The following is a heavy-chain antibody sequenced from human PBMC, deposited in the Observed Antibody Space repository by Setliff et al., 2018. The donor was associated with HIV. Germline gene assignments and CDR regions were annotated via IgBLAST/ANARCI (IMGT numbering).Heavy chain of an antibody. V-gene: IGHV4-39*01. CDR3: ARMEATRPPRGLDY. J-gene: IGHJ4*02. CDR1: GGSVSSSSYY. Sequence: SETLSLTCTVSGGSVSSSSYYWGWIRQPTGKGLEWIGAIYYSGDTQYNPSFKTRVIMSVDTSKNQFSLRLISVTAADTDVYYCARMEATRPPRGLDYWGPGTLVTVSS. D-gene: IGHD6-6*01. CDR2: IYYSGDT.